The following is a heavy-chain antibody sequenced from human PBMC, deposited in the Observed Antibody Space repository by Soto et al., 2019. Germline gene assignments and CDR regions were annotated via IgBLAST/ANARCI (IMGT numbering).Heavy chain of an antibody. CDR3: ARGPYDTPFQH. D-gene: IGHD3-22*01. Sequence: SETLSLTCAVYGGSFSGYYWSWIRQPPGKGLEWIGEINHSGSTNYNPSLKSRVTMSVDTSKNQFSLKLSSVTAADTAVYYCARGPYDTPFQHWGQGTLVTVSS. CDR2: INHSGST. J-gene: IGHJ1*01. V-gene: IGHV4-34*01. CDR1: GGSFSGYY.